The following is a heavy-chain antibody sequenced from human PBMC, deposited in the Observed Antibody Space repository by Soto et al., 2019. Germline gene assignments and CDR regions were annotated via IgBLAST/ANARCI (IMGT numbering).Heavy chain of an antibody. CDR1: GFIISSNW. CDR2: INSDGSTT. D-gene: IGHD6-19*01. Sequence: PGGSLRLSCADSGFIISSNWMHWVRQAPGKGLVWVSRINSDGSTTSYADSVKGRFTISRDNAKNTLYLQMNSLRAEDTAVYYCARGPSGWYGFDYWGQGTLVTAPQ. J-gene: IGHJ4*02. CDR3: ARGPSGWYGFDY. V-gene: IGHV3-74*01.